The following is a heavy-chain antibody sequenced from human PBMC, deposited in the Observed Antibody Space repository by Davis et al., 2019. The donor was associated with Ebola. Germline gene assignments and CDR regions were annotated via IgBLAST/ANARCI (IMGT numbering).Heavy chain of an antibody. CDR3: TTTTTVTDY. V-gene: IGHV3-23*01. Sequence: GESLKISCAASGFTFSSYAMSWVRQAPGKGLEWVSAISGSGGSTYYADSVKGRFTISRDDSKNTAYLQMNSLKTEDTAVYYCTTTTTVTDYWGQGTLVTVSS. J-gene: IGHJ4*02. D-gene: IGHD4-11*01. CDR1: GFTFSSYA. CDR2: ISGSGGST.